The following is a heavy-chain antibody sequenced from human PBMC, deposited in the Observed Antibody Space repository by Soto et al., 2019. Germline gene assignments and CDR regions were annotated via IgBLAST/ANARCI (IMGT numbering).Heavy chain of an antibody. CDR1: GFTFTSSA. D-gene: IGHD6-19*01. Sequence: QMQLVQSGPEVKKPGTSVKVSCKASGFTFTSSAVQWVRQARGQRLEWIGWIVVGSGNTNYAQKFQERFTITRDMSTSTAYMELSSLRSEDTTMYYCAADLSVALSYYYYGMDAWGQGTTVTVSS. V-gene: IGHV1-58*01. CDR2: IVVGSGNT. J-gene: IGHJ6*02. CDR3: AADLSVALSYYYYGMDA.